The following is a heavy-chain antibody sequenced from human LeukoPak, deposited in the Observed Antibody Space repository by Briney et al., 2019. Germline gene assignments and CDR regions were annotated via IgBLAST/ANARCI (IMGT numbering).Heavy chain of an antibody. J-gene: IGHJ4*02. D-gene: IGHD3-3*01. CDR3: ARANYDFWSGYYFDY. V-gene: IGHV4-4*02. Sequence: SGTLSLTCAVSGGSISSSNWWSWVRQPPGKGLEWIGEIYHSGSTNYNPSLKSRVTISVDKSKNQFSLKLSSVTAADTAVYYCARANYDFWSGYYFDYWGQGTLVTVSS. CDR1: GGSISSSNW. CDR2: IYHSGST.